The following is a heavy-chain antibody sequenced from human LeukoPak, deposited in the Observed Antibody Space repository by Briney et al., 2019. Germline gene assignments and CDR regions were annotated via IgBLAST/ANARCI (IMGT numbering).Heavy chain of an antibody. Sequence: ASVKVSCTSSGYAFSGYYMHWVRQAPGQGLEWMGWINPNSGGTNYAQKFQGRVSMTRDTSISTAYMELSRLRSDDTAVYYCARGRITTVRGSVDPWGQGTLVTVSS. J-gene: IGHJ5*02. D-gene: IGHD3-10*01. CDR3: ARGRITTVRGSVDP. CDR2: INPNSGGT. CDR1: GYAFSGYY. V-gene: IGHV1-2*02.